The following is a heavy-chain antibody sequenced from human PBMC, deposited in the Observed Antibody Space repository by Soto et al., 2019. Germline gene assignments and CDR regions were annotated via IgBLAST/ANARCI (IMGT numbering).Heavy chain of an antibody. V-gene: IGHV1-3*01. CDR1: GYTFSCYS. Sequence: ASVKVSCKASGYTFSCYSIHWVRQAPGQGLEWMGGINAGNGNTKYSQKFQGRVTITRDTSASTAYMELSSLRSEDTAVYYCARRSISYYYDSSGYYFDYWGQGTLVTVSS. CDR3: ARRSISYYYDSSGYYFDY. J-gene: IGHJ4*02. D-gene: IGHD3-22*01. CDR2: INAGNGNT.